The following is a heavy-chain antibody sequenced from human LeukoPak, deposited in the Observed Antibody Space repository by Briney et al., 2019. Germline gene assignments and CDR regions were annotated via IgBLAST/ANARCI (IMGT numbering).Heavy chain of an antibody. J-gene: IGHJ4*02. CDR3: ARPDDYGDYFDY. CDR2: ISSSSSYI. Sequence: PGGSLRLSCAASGFTFSSYSMNWVRQAPGKGLEWVSSISSSSSYIYYADSAKGRFTISRDNAKNSLYLQMNSLRAEDTAVYYCARPDDYGDYFDYWGQGTLVTVSS. CDR1: GFTFSSYS. V-gene: IGHV3-21*01. D-gene: IGHD4-17*01.